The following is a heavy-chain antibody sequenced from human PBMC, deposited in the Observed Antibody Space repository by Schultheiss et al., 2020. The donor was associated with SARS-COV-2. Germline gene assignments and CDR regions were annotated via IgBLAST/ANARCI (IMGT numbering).Heavy chain of an antibody. J-gene: IGHJ5*02. Sequence: GGSLRLSCAASGFTFSSYAMHWVRQAPGKGLEWVANIKQDGSEKYYVDSVKGRFTISRDNAKNSLYLQMNSLRADDTAVYYCAREPRGYCSAGSCYSGWFDPWGQGTLVTVSS. CDR2: IKQDGSEK. CDR3: AREPRGYCSAGSCYSGWFDP. CDR1: GFTFSSYA. D-gene: IGHD2-15*01. V-gene: IGHV3-7*01.